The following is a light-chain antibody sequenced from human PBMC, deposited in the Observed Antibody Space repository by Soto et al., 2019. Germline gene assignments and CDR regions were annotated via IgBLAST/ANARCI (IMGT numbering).Light chain of an antibody. Sequence: QSALTQPPSASGSPGQSVTISCTGTSSDVGGCNFVSWYQQHPGKAPKLMIYEVSERPSGVPDRFSGSKSGNTASLTVSGLQAEDEADYYCSSYAGSNIVVFGGGTKVTVL. V-gene: IGLV2-8*01. CDR1: SSDVGGCNF. CDR2: EVS. CDR3: SSYAGSNIVV. J-gene: IGLJ2*01.